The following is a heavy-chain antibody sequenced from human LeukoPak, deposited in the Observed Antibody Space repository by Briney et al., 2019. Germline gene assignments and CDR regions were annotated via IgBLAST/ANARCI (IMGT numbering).Heavy chain of an antibody. Sequence: QPGGSLRLSCAASGFTFSNYAMSWVRQAPGKGLEWVSGLSGGGGATYYADSVKGRFTISRDNSKNTLYLQMNSLRAEDTAVYYCANQGSRGELYIAVAGTFDYWGQGTLVTVSS. CDR3: ANQGSRGELYIAVAGTFDY. CDR1: GFTFSNYA. D-gene: IGHD6-19*01. CDR2: LSGGGGAT. V-gene: IGHV3-23*01. J-gene: IGHJ4*02.